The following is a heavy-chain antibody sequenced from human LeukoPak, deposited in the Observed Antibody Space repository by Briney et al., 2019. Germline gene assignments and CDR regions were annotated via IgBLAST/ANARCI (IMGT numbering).Heavy chain of an antibody. CDR3: AKWGDYDVLTGYYDPDY. CDR2: ITGSGGIT. J-gene: IGHJ4*02. V-gene: IGHV3-23*01. D-gene: IGHD3-9*01. CDR1: GFTFSSNY. Sequence: GGSLRLSCAASGFTFSSNYMSWVRQAPGKGLEWVSAITGSGGITYYADSVKGRFTISRDNSKNTLYLQMNSLRAEDTAVYYCAKWGDYDVLTGYYDPDYWGQGTLVTVSS.